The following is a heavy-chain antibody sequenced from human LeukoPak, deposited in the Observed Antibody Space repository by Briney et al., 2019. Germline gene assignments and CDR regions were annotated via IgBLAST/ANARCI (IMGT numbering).Heavy chain of an antibody. J-gene: IGHJ4*02. CDR1: GYSISSGYY. V-gene: IGHV4-38-2*02. CDR3: ARDPDYYDSSGYYFDY. CDR2: TYHSGST. D-gene: IGHD3-22*01. Sequence: SETLSLTCTVSGYSISSGYYWGWIRPPPGKGLEWIGSTYHSGSTYYNPSLKSRVTISVDTSKNQFSLKLSSVTAADTAVYYCARDPDYYDSSGYYFDYWGQGTLVTVSS.